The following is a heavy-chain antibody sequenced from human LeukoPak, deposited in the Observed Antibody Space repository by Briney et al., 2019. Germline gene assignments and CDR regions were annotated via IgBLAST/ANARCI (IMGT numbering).Heavy chain of an antibody. V-gene: IGHV1-46*01. CDR1: GYIFIGYY. D-gene: IGHD6-19*01. J-gene: IGHJ4*02. CDR3: ARFAVHRRLAVNGQFGLDY. CDR2: INPSGGTT. Sequence: GASVKVSCKPSGYIFIGYYMHWVRQAPGQGLEWMGVINPSGGTTNYAQKFQGRITMTRDTSTSTVYMELSSLRSEDTAVYYCARFAVHRRLAVNGQFGLDYWGQGTLVTVSS.